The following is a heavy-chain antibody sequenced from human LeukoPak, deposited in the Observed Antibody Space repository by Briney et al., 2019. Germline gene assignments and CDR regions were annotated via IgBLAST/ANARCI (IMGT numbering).Heavy chain of an antibody. D-gene: IGHD2-15*01. CDR3: ARSGGRSATIVY. J-gene: IGHJ4*02. CDR2: IYYSGST. CDR1: GGSISSYY. Sequence: SETLSLTCTVSGGSISSYYWSWIRQPPGKGLEWIGYIYYSGSTNYNPSLKSRVSISVDTSKNQFSLKLSSVTAADTAVYYCARSGGRSATIVYRGQGTLVTVSS. V-gene: IGHV4-59*01.